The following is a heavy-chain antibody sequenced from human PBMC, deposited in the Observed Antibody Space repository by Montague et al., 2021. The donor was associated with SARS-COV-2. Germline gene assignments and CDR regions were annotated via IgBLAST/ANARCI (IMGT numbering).Heavy chain of an antibody. V-gene: IGHV6-1*01. CDR3: VRSIEAAGSYDY. Sequence: CAISGDSVSSNSATWNWIRQSPSRGLEWLGRTYYRSMWKSDYARXXKSRIAINPDTSKNQFSLQLSSVTPEDTALYYCVRSIEAAGSYDYWGQGTLVTVSS. CDR2: TYYRSMWKS. J-gene: IGHJ4*02. D-gene: IGHD6-13*01. CDR1: GDSVSSNSAT.